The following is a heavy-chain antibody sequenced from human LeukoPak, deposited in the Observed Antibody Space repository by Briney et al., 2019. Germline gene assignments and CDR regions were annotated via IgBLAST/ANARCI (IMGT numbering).Heavy chain of an antibody. Sequence: GGSLRLSCTASGFTFSTYSMTWVRQAPGKGLEWVAVISYDGTYKYYADSVKGRFTISRDNSKNTLYLQMNSLRAEDTAVFYCAKDLRSKVAALDYWGQGTLVTVSS. CDR3: AKDLRSKVAALDY. CDR2: ISYDGTYK. D-gene: IGHD6-19*01. J-gene: IGHJ4*02. CDR1: GFTFSTYS. V-gene: IGHV3-30*18.